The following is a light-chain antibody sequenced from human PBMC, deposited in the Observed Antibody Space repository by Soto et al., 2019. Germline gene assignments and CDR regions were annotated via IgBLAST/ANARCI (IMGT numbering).Light chain of an antibody. CDR1: QGIRNA. Sequence: AIQMTQSPSSLSASAGDRVTITCRASQGIRNALGWYQQKPGQAPKLLIYDASSLASGVPARFSGSGSGTEFTLTISRLEPDDFATYYCQQYNSYSRTFGQGTRLEIK. V-gene: IGKV1-13*02. CDR2: DAS. CDR3: QQYNSYSRT. J-gene: IGKJ5*01.